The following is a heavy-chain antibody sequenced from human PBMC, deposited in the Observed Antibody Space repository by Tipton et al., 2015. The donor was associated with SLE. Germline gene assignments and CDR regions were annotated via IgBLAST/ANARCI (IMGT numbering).Heavy chain of an antibody. V-gene: IGHV4-59*12. D-gene: IGHD7-27*01. CDR3: VRGPWAYYYYMDV. J-gene: IGHJ6*03. CDR2: IYHSGNT. CDR1: GGSISNYS. Sequence: TLSLTCTVSGGSISNYSWSWIRQPPGKGLEWIGSIYHSGNTYSNPSLKSRVTISVDTSKTQFSLIVTSVTAADTAVYYCVRGPWAYYYYMDVWGKGTKVTVSS.